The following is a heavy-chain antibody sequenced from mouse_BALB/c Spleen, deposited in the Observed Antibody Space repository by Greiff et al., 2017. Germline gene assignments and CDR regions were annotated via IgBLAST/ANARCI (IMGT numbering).Heavy chain of an antibody. CDR2: INPSSGYT. CDR1: GYTFTSYT. D-gene: IGHD1-2*01. V-gene: IGHV1-4*02. J-gene: IGHJ3*01. Sequence: QVQLKESAAELARPGASVKMSCKASGYTFTSYTMHWVKQRPGQGLEWIGYINPSSGYTEYNQKFKDKTTLTADKSSSTAYMQLSSLTSEDSAVYYCARSSDYGYKGFAYWGQGTLVTVSA. CDR3: ARSSDYGYKGFAY.